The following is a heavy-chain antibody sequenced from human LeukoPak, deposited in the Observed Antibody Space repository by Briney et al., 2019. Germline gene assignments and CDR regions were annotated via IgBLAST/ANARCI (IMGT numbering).Heavy chain of an antibody. Sequence: SETLSLTCAVYGGSFSGYYWSWIRQPPGKGLEWIGEINHSGSINYNPSLKSRVTISVDTSKNQFSLKLSSVTAADTAVYYCARIRGYSSSPEFDPWGQGTLVTVSS. CDR1: GGSFSGYY. J-gene: IGHJ5*02. CDR2: INHSGSI. CDR3: ARIRGYSSSPEFDP. D-gene: IGHD6-6*01. V-gene: IGHV4-34*01.